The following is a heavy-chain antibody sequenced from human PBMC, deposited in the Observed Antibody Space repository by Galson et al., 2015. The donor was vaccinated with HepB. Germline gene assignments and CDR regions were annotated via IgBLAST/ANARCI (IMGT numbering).Heavy chain of an antibody. CDR2: MNPNSGNT. V-gene: IGHV1-8*01. CDR1: GYTFTSFD. CDR3: ARGGGGSYWAAFDI. D-gene: IGHD1-26*01. Sequence: SVKVSCKASGYTFTSFDINWVRQATGRGLEWMGWMNPNSGNTGYAQKFQGRVTMTRNTSISTAYMELSSLRSEDTAVYYCARGGGGSYWAAFDIWGQGTMVTVSS. J-gene: IGHJ3*02.